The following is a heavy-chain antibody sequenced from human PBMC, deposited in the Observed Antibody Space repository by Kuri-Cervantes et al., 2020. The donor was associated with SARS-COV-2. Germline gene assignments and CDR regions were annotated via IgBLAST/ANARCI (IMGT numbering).Heavy chain of an antibody. CDR1: GFTFSSYS. CDR3: ARVPRRHSYGSFDP. V-gene: IGHV3-21*01. J-gene: IGHJ5*02. D-gene: IGHD5-18*01. CDR2: ISSSSSYI. Sequence: GESLKISCAASGFTFSSYSMNWVRQAPGKGLEWVSSISSSSSYIYYADSVKGRFTISRDNAKNSLYLQLNSLRAEDTAVYYCARVPRRHSYGSFDPWGPGTLVTVSS.